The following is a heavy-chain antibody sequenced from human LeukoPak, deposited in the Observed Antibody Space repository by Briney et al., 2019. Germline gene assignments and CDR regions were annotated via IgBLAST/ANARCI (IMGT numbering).Heavy chain of an antibody. CDR2: ISGSGGST. V-gene: IGHV3-23*01. CDR3: AKDSGYYGGNGFDY. J-gene: IGHJ4*02. CDR1: GFTFSSYA. Sequence: GGSLRLSCAASGFTFSSYAMSWVRQAPGKGLEWVPAISGSGGSTYYADSVKGRFTISRDNSKNTLYLQMNSLRAEDTAVYYCAKDSGYYGGNGFDYWGQGTLVTVSS. D-gene: IGHD4-17*01.